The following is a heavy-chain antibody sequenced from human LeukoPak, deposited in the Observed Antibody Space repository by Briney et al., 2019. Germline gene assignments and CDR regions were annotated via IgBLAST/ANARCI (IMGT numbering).Heavy chain of an antibody. CDR1: GDTFTGYY. Sequence: WASVKVSCKASGDTFTGYYMHWVRQAPGQGLEWMGWINPNSGDTDYAQKFQGRVTMTRDTSISTAYMELSRLTSDDTAVYYCARPYCSSTSCPYYFDYWGQGTLVTVSS. CDR3: ARPYCSSTSCPYYFDY. D-gene: IGHD2-2*01. CDR2: INPNSGDT. V-gene: IGHV1-2*02. J-gene: IGHJ4*02.